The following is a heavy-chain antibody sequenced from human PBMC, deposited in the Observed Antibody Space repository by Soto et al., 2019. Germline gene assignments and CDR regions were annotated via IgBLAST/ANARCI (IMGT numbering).Heavy chain of an antibody. J-gene: IGHJ4*02. Sequence: SETLSLTCTVSGGSINGYYWSWIRQPAGKGLEWIGRIYTSGSTNYNPSLKSRVTMSVDTSKNQFSLKLDSVTAADTAVYYCARDSRDSRGRSFDYWGQGTLVTVSS. D-gene: IGHD6-19*01. CDR2: IYTSGST. CDR3: ARDSRDSRGRSFDY. V-gene: IGHV4-4*07. CDR1: GGSINGYY.